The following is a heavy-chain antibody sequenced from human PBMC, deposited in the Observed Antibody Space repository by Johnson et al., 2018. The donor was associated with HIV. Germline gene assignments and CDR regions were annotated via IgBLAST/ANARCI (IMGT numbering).Heavy chain of an antibody. V-gene: IGHV3-30*03. D-gene: IGHD3-3*01. CDR1: GFTFSSYW. CDR3: AAYYDFWSGSYTSGFDI. CDR2: ISYDGSNK. J-gene: IGHJ3*02. Sequence: VQLVESGGGVVQPGRSLRLSCAASGFTFSSYWMSWVRQAPGKGLEWVAVISYDGSNKYYADSVKGRFTISRDNSKNTLYLQMNSLRPEDTAMYYCAAYYDFWSGSYTSGFDIWGRGTMVTVSS.